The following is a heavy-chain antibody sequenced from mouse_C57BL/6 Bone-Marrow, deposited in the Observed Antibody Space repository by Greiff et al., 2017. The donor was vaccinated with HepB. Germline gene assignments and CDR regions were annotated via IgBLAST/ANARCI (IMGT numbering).Heavy chain of an antibody. J-gene: IGHJ2*01. CDR2: IDPSDSYT. Sequence: VQLQQPGAELVKPVASVKLSCKASGYTFTSYWMQWVKQRPGQGLEWIGEIDPSDSYTNYNQKFKGKTTLTVDTSSSTADMQLSSLTSEDSAVYYCASWDYDYYFDYWGQGTTLTVSS. D-gene: IGHD2-4*01. CDR1: GYTFTSYW. V-gene: IGHV1-50*01. CDR3: ASWDYDYYFDY.